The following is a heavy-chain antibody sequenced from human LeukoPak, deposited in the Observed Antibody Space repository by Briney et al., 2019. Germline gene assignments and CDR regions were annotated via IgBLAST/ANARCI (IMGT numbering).Heavy chain of an antibody. CDR2: INQYGST. CDR3: ARSLPQWLAPRGYWFDP. Sequence: SETLSLTCGVFGGSFSGYYWSWIRQAPGKGLEWIGEINQYGSTKYNPSLRSRVTLSVDTSKKQLSLNLTSVTAADSAVYYCARSLPQWLAPRGYWFDPWGQGTLATVSS. CDR1: GGSFSGYY. J-gene: IGHJ5*02. V-gene: IGHV4-34*01. D-gene: IGHD6-19*01.